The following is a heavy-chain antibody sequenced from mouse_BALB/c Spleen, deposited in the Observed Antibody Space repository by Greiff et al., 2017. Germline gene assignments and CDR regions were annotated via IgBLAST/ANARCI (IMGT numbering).Heavy chain of an antibody. V-gene: IGHV5-12-1*01. CDR2: ISSGGGST. J-gene: IGHJ1*01. Sequence: EVMLVESGGGLVKPGGSLKLSCAASGFAFSSYDMSWVRQTPEKRLEWVAYISSGGGSTYYPDTVKGRFTISRDNAKNTLYLQMSSLKSEDTAMYYCARLYWYFDVWGAGTTVTVSS. CDR3: ARLYWYFDV. CDR1: GFAFSSYD.